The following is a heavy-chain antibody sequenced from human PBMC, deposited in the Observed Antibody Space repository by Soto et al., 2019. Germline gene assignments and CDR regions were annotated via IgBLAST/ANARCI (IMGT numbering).Heavy chain of an antibody. CDR1: GFTFDDYA. V-gene: IGHV3-9*01. J-gene: IGHJ4*02. D-gene: IGHD6-19*01. Sequence: GGSLRLSCAASGFTFDDYAMHWVRQAPGKGLEWVSGISWNSGSIGYADSVKGRFTISRDNAKNSLYLQMNSLRAEDTALYYCAKVEYSSGWYFDYWGQGTLVTVSS. CDR2: ISWNSGSI. CDR3: AKVEYSSGWYFDY.